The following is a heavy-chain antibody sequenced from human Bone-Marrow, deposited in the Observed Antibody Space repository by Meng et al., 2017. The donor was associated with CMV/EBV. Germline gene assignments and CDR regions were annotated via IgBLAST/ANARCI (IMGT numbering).Heavy chain of an antibody. J-gene: IGHJ6*02. V-gene: IGHV1-69*04. CDR1: GGTFSSYT. CDR3: ARDHGPAAISYYGMDV. Sequence: SVKVSCKASGGTFSSYTISWARQAPGQGLEWMGRIIPILGIANYAQKFQGRVTITADKSTSTAYMELSSLRSEDTAVYYCARDHGPAAISYYGMDVWGQGTTVTVAS. CDR2: IIPILGIA. D-gene: IGHD2-2*01.